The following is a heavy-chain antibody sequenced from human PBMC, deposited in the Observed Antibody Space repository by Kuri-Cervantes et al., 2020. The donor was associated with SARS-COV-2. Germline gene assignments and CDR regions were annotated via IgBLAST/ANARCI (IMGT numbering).Heavy chain of an antibody. Sequence: SETLSLTCTVSGGSISSGSYYWSWIRQPAGKGLEWIGRIYTSGSTNYNPSLKSRVTISVDTSKNQFSLKLISVTAADTAVYYCARDLAYDSSGYAFDYWGQGTLVTVSS. CDR3: ARDLAYDSSGYAFDY. D-gene: IGHD3-22*01. CDR2: IYTSGST. V-gene: IGHV4-61*02. J-gene: IGHJ4*02. CDR1: GGSISSGSYY.